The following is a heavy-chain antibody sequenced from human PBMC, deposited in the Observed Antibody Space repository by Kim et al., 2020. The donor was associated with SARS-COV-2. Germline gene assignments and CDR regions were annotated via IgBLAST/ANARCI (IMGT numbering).Heavy chain of an antibody. J-gene: IGHJ6*02. CDR3: AAYYYYGMDV. Sequence: GGSLRLSCAASGFTFSRYGMHWVRQAPGKGLEWVAVISHDGSNKYCADSVKGRFTISRDNSKNTLYLQMNNLRAEDTAVYYCAAYYYYGMDVWGRGTTVTVSS. CDR1: GFTFSRYG. V-gene: IGHV3-30*03. CDR2: ISHDGSNK.